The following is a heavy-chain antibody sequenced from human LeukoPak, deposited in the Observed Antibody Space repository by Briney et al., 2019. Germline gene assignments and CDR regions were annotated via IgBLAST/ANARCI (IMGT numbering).Heavy chain of an antibody. CDR3: ARGLYYYDSSGYAQLSGDAFDI. D-gene: IGHD3-22*01. Sequence: ASVKVSCKASGYTFTTYGVTWVRQAPGQGLEWMGWISAYNGNTNYAQKLQGRVTMTTDTSTSTAYMELRSLRSDDTAVYYCARGLYYYDSSGYAQLSGDAFDIWGQGTMVTVSS. CDR2: ISAYNGNT. CDR1: GYTFTTYG. V-gene: IGHV1-18*01. J-gene: IGHJ3*02.